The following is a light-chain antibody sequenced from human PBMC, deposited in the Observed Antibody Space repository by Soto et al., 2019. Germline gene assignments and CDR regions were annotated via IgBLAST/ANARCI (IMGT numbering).Light chain of an antibody. CDR1: SSDVGGYDF. CDR2: DVT. V-gene: IGLV2-11*01. Sequence: QSALTQPRSVSGSPGQSVTISCTGTSSDVGGYDFLSWYQQHPAKAPKLMIYDVTKRPSGVPDRFSGSKSGNTASLTISGLQAEDEADYYCCSYAGSYNLYVFGNGTKVTV. CDR3: CSYAGSYNLYV. J-gene: IGLJ1*01.